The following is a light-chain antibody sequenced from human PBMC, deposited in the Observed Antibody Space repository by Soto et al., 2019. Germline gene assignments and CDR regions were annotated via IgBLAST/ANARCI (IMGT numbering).Light chain of an antibody. CDR3: QQRNSWPIT. CDR1: QSVRRY. V-gene: IGKV3-11*01. J-gene: IGKJ5*01. CDR2: DAS. Sequence: IMFTQSPAALSLSPGERATLSCRASQSVRRYLAWYRQRACQPLSLLIYDASNRAAGIPASFSGSGVGTDFSITINNLEPQDFAVDYCQQRNSWPITFGQGTRLEIK.